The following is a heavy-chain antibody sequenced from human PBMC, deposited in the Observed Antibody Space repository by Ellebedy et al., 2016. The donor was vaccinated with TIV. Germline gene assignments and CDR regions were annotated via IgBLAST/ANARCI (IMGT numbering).Heavy chain of an antibody. CDR3: VRLYYYETTGYYTPFDY. J-gene: IGHJ4*02. Sequence: GESLKISXQGSGYKFTSYWLGWVRQMPGKGLEWVGIIYSGGSGTRYNPSLQGQVTISADESTSTVYLHWSNLKASDTAMYYCVRLYYYETTGYYTPFDYWGPGTLVIVSS. V-gene: IGHV5-51*01. CDR1: GYKFTSYW. D-gene: IGHD3-22*01. CDR2: IYSGGSGT.